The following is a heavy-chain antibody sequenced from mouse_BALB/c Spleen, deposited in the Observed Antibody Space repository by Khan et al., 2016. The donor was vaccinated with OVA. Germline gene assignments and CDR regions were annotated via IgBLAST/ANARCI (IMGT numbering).Heavy chain of an antibody. D-gene: IGHD1-1*01. V-gene: IGHV1-20*02. CDR2: INPHIGET. Sequence: VQLQQSGPELVKPGASVKISCKASGYSFTGYFMNWVMQSHGKSLEWIGRINPHIGETFYNQKFKAKATLTVDESSSTAHMELRSLASEDSAVFYCARIYGSDFDYWGKGTTLTVSA. J-gene: IGHJ2*01. CDR1: GYSFTGYF. CDR3: ARIYGSDFDY.